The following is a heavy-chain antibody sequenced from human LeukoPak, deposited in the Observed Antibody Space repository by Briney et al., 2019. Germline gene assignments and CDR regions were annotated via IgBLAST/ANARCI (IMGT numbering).Heavy chain of an antibody. CDR3: ATLGGLYYESHGYPDFDH. J-gene: IGHJ4*02. CDR1: GGSLSPYY. D-gene: IGHD3-22*01. Sequence: SETLSLTCSDSGGSLSPYYWSWIRQPPGGGLEWLGEINQSGSTNYNPSLKSRVTISVEKFKNQFSLDVTSVSAADTAIYYCATLGGLYYESHGYPDFDHWGQGTLVTVSS. V-gene: IGHV4-34*01. CDR2: INQSGST.